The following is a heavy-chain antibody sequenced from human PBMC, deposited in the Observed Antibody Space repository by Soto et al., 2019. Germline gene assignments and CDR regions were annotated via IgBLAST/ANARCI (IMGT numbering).Heavy chain of an antibody. CDR3: ARITRYSGSDY. D-gene: IGHD5-12*01. J-gene: IGHJ4*02. V-gene: IGHV4-34*01. CDR2: INHSGST. Sequence: QVQLQQWGAGLLKPSETLSLTCAVYGGSFSGYYWSWIRQPPGKGLEWIGEINHSGSTNYNPSLKSRVTISVDTSNNQFSLKLSSVTAADTAVYYCARITRYSGSDYWGQGTLVTVSP. CDR1: GGSFSGYY.